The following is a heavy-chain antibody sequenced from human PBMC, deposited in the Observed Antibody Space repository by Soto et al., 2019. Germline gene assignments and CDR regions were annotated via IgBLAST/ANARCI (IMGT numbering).Heavy chain of an antibody. D-gene: IGHD1-7*01. CDR3: ARIGLELVPPLHNWFDP. CDR1: GFTFSSYG. CDR2: IWYDGSNK. Sequence: PGGSLRLSCAASGFTFSSYGMHWVRQAPGKGLEWVAVIWYDGSNKYYADSVKGRFTISRDNSKNTLYLQMNSLRAEDTAVYYCARIGLELVPPLHNWFDPWGQGTLVTVSS. J-gene: IGHJ5*02. V-gene: IGHV3-33*01.